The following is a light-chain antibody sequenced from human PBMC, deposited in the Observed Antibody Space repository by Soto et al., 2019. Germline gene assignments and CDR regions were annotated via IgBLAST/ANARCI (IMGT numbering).Light chain of an antibody. V-gene: IGKV4-1*01. J-gene: IGKJ2*01. Sequence: DIVMTQSPDSLAVSLGERATINCKSSQSVLYSSNNKNYLAWYQQKPGQPPKLLIYWASTRESGVPDRFSGSGSGTDFTLTISSLQAEDVAVYYCQQYYSTLVSTFGQGTKLEIK. CDR3: QQYYSTLVST. CDR1: QSVLYSSNNKNY. CDR2: WAS.